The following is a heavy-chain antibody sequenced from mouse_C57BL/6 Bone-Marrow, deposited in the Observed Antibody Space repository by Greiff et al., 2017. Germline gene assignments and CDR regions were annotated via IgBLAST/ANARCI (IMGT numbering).Heavy chain of an antibody. CDR2: ISSGGSYT. V-gene: IGHV5-6*01. CDR3: ARQGYDYLDY. Sequence: EVQRVESGGDLVKPGGSLKLSCAASGFTFSSYGMSWVRQTPDKRLEWVATISSGGSYTDYPDSVKGRFTISRDNAKNTLYLQMSSLKSEDTAMYYCARQGYDYLDYWGQGTTLTVSS. CDR1: GFTFSSYG. D-gene: IGHD2-3*01. J-gene: IGHJ2*01.